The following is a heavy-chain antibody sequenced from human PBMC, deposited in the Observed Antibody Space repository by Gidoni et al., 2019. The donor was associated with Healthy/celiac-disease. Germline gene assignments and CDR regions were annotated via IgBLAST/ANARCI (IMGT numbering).Heavy chain of an antibody. CDR2: IKQDGSEK. J-gene: IGHJ6*02. CDR1: GFTFSRYW. Sequence: EVQLVESGGGLVQPGGSLRLSCAASGFTFSRYWMSWVRQAPGKGLEWVANIKQDGSEKYYGDSVKGRFTISRDNAKNSLYLQMNSLRAEDTAVYYCARDPTYYYYYGMDVWGQGTTVTVSS. CDR3: ARDPTYYYYYGMDV. V-gene: IGHV3-7*01.